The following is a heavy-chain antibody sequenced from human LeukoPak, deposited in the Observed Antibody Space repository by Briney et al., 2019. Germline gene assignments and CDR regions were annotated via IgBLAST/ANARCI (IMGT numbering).Heavy chain of an antibody. Sequence: GGSLRLSCAASGFSFSNYWMHWVRQAPGKGLVWVTRMNSDGSATYYADSVQGRFTISRDNAKNTLYLQMNSLRAEDTAMYYCAREQSYSEEIVVVNPPFDYWGQGTLVTVSS. CDR3: AREQSYSEEIVVVNPPFDY. D-gene: IGHD2-21*01. CDR1: GFSFSNYW. V-gene: IGHV3-74*01. CDR2: MNSDGSAT. J-gene: IGHJ4*02.